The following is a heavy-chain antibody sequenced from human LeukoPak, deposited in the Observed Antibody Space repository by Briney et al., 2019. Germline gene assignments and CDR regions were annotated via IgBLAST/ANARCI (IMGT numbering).Heavy chain of an antibody. D-gene: IGHD3-16*01. V-gene: IGHV3-23*01. CDR3: TTSWPKVREGDQ. CDR1: GFSFYYYA. Sequence: AGGSLRLSCAASGFSFYYYAMRWVRQAPGKGLEWLSEISGGGENTNYADSVKGRFTISRDNSKDTLFLHMSSLRVEDTAVYYCTTSWPKVREGDQWGQGTLVTV. CDR2: ISGGGENT. J-gene: IGHJ4*02.